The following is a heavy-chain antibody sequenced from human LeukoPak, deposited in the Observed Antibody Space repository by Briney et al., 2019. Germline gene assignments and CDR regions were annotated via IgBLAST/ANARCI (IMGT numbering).Heavy chain of an antibody. CDR1: GFTFSSYA. V-gene: IGHV3-23*01. J-gene: IGHJ4*02. CDR2: ISGSGGST. CDR3: AKAILPATILSFNDY. D-gene: IGHD2-2*02. Sequence: PGGSLRLSCAASGFTFSSYAMSWVRQAPGKGLEWVSAISGSGGSTYYADSVKGRFTISRDNSKNTLYLQMNSLRAEDTAIYYCAKAILPATILSFNDYWGQGTLVTVSS.